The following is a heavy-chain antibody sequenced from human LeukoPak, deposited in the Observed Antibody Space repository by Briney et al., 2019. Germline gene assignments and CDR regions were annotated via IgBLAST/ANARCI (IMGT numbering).Heavy chain of an antibody. J-gene: IGHJ4*02. D-gene: IGHD3-10*01. Sequence: GGSLRLSCAASGFTFSSYGMHWVRQAPGKGLEWVAVISYDGSNKYYADSVKGRCTISRDNSKNTLYLQMNSLRAEDTAVYYCANAFGAGGVFDYWGQGTLVTVSS. CDR1: GFTFSSYG. V-gene: IGHV3-30*18. CDR3: ANAFGAGGVFDY. CDR2: ISYDGSNK.